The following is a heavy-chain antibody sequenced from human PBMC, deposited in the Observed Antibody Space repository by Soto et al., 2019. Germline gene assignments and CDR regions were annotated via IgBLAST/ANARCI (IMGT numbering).Heavy chain of an antibody. D-gene: IGHD3-3*01. CDR2: ISAYNGYT. CDR1: GYTFTTFG. Sequence: QVQLVQSGAEVKKPGASVKVSCKASGYTFTTFGISWVRQAPGQGLEWMGWISAYNGYTNYAQKLQGRVTMTTDTPTSTAYMELRSLRSDDTAVYYCARDPTIFGVVQNYGMDVWGPRDHGHRLL. CDR3: ARDPTIFGVVQNYGMDV. V-gene: IGHV1-18*01. J-gene: IGHJ6*01.